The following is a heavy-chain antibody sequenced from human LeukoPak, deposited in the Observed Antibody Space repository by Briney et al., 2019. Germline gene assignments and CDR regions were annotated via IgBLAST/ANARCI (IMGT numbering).Heavy chain of an antibody. CDR1: GFTFSSYG. Sequence: GGSLRLSCVASGFTFSSYGMHWVRQAPGKGLEWVAVIWYDGSNKYYADSVKGRFTISRDNSKNTLYLQMNSLRAEDTAVYYCAKGHYYGSGSLDYWGQGTLVTVSS. V-gene: IGHV3-33*06. J-gene: IGHJ4*02. CDR3: AKGHYYGSGSLDY. D-gene: IGHD3-10*01. CDR2: IWYDGSNK.